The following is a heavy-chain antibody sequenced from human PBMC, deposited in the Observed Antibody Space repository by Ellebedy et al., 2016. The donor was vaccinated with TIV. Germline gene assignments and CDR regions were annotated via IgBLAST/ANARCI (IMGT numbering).Heavy chain of an antibody. Sequence: PGGSLRLSCAASGFTFRSYWMSWVRQAPGKGLEWVANIYQDGSEKYYLDSVKGRFTISRDNAQNSLYLQRNSLRVEDTAVYYCARRGSYGDYAVQINNWFDRWGQGTLVTVYS. CDR1: GFTFRSYW. CDR2: IYQDGSEK. CDR3: ARRGSYGDYAVQINNWFDR. D-gene: IGHD3-16*01. V-gene: IGHV3-7*01. J-gene: IGHJ5*02.